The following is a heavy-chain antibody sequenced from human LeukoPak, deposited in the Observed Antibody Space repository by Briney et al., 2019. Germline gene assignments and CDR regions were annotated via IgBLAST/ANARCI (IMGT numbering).Heavy chain of an antibody. CDR3: ARVTLPSGVRYFDWLLPGDY. V-gene: IGHV3-30*04. CDR2: ISYDGSNK. D-gene: IGHD3-9*01. Sequence: PGRSLRLSCAASGFTFSSYAMHWVRQAPGKGLERVAVISYDGSNKYYADSVKGRFTISRDNSKNTLYLQMNSLRAEDTAVYYCARVTLPSGVRYFDWLLPGDYWGQGTLVTVSS. CDR1: GFTFSSYA. J-gene: IGHJ4*02.